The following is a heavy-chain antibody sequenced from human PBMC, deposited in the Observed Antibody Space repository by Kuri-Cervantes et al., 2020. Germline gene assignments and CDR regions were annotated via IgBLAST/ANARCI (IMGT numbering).Heavy chain of an antibody. Sequence: GESLKISCAASGFTFSSYWMFWVRQAPGKGLEWVASIQQHGSEQHYVDSVKGRFTISRDNAKNSLYLQMNSLRAEDTALYHCARDPGYSSGWYPHWYFDLWGRGTLVTVSS. J-gene: IGHJ2*01. V-gene: IGHV3-7*03. CDR2: IQQHGSEQ. CDR3: ARDPGYSSGWYPHWYFDL. D-gene: IGHD6-19*01. CDR1: GFTFSSYW.